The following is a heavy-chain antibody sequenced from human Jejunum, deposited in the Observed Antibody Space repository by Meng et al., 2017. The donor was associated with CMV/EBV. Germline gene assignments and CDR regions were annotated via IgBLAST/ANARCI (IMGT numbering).Heavy chain of an antibody. D-gene: IGHD2-15*01. V-gene: IGHV1-69*05. CDR3: ARGCGGSCSLDF. Sequence: ASGGPLSSYAIRWVRQAPGQGLEWMGGVVPLFSKTNYAQKFQGRLNLTTDESTNTAYMELSSLTSDDTAMYYCARGCGGSCSLDFWGQGTLVTVSS. CDR2: VVPLFSKT. J-gene: IGHJ4*02. CDR1: GGPLSSYA.